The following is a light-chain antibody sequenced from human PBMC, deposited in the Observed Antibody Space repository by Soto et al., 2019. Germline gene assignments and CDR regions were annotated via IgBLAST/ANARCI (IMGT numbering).Light chain of an antibody. CDR2: AAS. CDR1: QDIRDD. V-gene: IGKV1-6*01. Sequence: AIQMTQSPSSLSASVGDRVTMTCRASQDIRDDLSWYQQRPGRAPKLRLFAASRLEGGVPSRFSGSYSGRDFTLTISGLQSDVFATYYCLHYYNYPQTFGQGTTVEV. CDR3: LHYYNYPQT. J-gene: IGKJ1*01.